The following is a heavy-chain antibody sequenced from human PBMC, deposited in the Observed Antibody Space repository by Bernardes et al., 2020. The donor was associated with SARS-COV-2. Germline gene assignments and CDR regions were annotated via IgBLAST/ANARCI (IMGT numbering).Heavy chain of an antibody. J-gene: IGHJ4*02. V-gene: IGHV1-58*02. D-gene: IGHD5-12*01. Sequence: SLKVSCKASGFTFTSSAMQWVRQARGQRLEWIGWIVVGSGNTNYAQKFQERVTITRDMSTSTAYMELSSLRSEDTAVYYCAAAGYDGSDRFFDYWGQGTLVTVSS. CDR2: IVVGSGNT. CDR1: GFTFTSSA. CDR3: AAAGYDGSDRFFDY.